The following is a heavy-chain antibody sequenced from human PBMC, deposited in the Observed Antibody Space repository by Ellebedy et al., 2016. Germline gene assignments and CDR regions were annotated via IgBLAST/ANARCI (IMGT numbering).Heavy chain of an antibody. Sequence: SEALSLTXAVYGGSFSGYYWSWIRQLPGKGLEWIGEINHSGSTNYNPSLKSRVTISVDTSKNQFSLKLSSVTAADTAVYYCARVAGAVAVNWFDPWGQGTLVTVSS. CDR1: GGSFSGYY. D-gene: IGHD6-19*01. CDR3: ARVAGAVAVNWFDP. V-gene: IGHV4-34*01. J-gene: IGHJ5*02. CDR2: INHSGST.